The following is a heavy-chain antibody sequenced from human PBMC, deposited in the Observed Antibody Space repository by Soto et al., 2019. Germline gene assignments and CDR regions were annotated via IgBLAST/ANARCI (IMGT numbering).Heavy chain of an antibody. CDR1: GFTFSSYA. V-gene: IGHV3-30-3*01. CDR2: ISYDGSNK. Sequence: GGSLRLSVAAAGFTFSSYAMHWVRQAPGKGLEWVAVISYDGSNKYYADYVKGRFTISRDNSKKTLYVQMNSLRAEDTAVYYCARESEAFDIWGQGTMVTVSS. CDR3: ARESEAFDI. J-gene: IGHJ3*02.